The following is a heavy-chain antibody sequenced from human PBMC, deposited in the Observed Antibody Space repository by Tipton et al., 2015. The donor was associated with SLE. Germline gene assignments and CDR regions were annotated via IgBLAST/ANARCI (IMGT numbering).Heavy chain of an antibody. CDR2: ISSSGRTI. Sequence: SLRLSCAGSGFTFSDYYMSWIRQAPGKGLEWVSYISSSGRTIYYADSVKGRFTISRDNAKNSLYLQMNSLRAEDTAVYYCARVQGYYASEIGQGYWGQGTLVTVSS. V-gene: IGHV3-11*04. J-gene: IGHJ4*02. CDR1: GFTFSDYY. CDR3: ARVQGYYASEIGQGY. D-gene: IGHD3-10*01.